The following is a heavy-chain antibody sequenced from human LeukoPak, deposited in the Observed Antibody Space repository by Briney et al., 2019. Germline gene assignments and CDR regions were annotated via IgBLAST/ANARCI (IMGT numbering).Heavy chain of an antibody. V-gene: IGHV4-39*01. J-gene: IGHJ4*02. Sequence: PSETLSLTCTVSGGSISSSNYYWGWIRQPPGKGLEWIGSIYYSGSTYYNPSLKSRVTISVDTSKNQFSLKLSSVTAADTAVYYCASPSVTYYSRFHYWGQGALVTVSS. CDR2: IYYSGST. D-gene: IGHD1-26*01. CDR3: ASPSVTYYSRFHY. CDR1: GGSISSSNYY.